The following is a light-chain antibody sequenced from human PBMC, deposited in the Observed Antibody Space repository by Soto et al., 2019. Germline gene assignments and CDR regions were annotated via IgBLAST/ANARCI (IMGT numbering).Light chain of an antibody. Sequence: EIVLTQSPATLSLSPRERATLSCRASQSLNSYLAWYQQKPGQPPRLLIYDASNRATAIPARFSGSGAGTDFPLTISILEPEDFAFYYCQQRSNWPPTFGQGTKLEIK. CDR3: QQRSNWPPT. J-gene: IGKJ2*01. CDR1: QSLNSY. CDR2: DAS. V-gene: IGKV3-11*01.